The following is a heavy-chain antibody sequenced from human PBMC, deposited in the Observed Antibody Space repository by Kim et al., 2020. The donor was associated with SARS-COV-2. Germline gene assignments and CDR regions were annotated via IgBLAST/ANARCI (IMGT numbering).Heavy chain of an antibody. V-gene: IGHV7-4-1*02. J-gene: IGHJ3*02. D-gene: IGHD3-9*01. Sequence: ASVKVSCKASGYTFTSYAMYWVRQAPGQGLEWMGWINTNTWNPTYAQGFTGRFGFSLDTSVNTAYLKISSLKTEDTAVYYCARVNADDILTGYSDAFDIWGQVSMVTVSS. CDR2: INTNTWNP. CDR3: ARVNADDILTGYSDAFDI. CDR1: GYTFTSYA.